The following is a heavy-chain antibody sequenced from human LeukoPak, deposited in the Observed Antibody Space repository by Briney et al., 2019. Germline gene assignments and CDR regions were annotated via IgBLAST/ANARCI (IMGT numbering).Heavy chain of an antibody. J-gene: IGHJ4*02. Sequence: GASVTVSCKASGYTFTSYDINWVRQAPGQGLEWMGWRNPNSGNTDYAQKFQGRVTITRNTSISTAYMELSSLRSEDTAVYYCATSGITMVRGLGCWGQRAMVTV. D-gene: IGHD3-10*01. CDR2: RNPNSGNT. CDR3: ATSGITMVRGLGC. CDR1: GYTFTSYD. V-gene: IGHV1-8*01.